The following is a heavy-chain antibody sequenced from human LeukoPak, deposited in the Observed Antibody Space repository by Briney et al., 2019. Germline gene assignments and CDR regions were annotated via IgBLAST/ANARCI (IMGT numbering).Heavy chain of an antibody. J-gene: IGHJ5*02. D-gene: IGHD4-11*01. CDR3: ARVRPKMTTVTPGWFDP. CDR1: GYTFTGYY. Sequence: VASVKVSCKASGYTFTGYYMHWVRQAPGQGLEWMGWINPNSGGTNYAQKLQGRVTMTRDTSISTAYMELSRLRSDDTAVYYCARVRPKMTTVTPGWFDPWGQGTLVTVSS. CDR2: INPNSGGT. V-gene: IGHV1-2*02.